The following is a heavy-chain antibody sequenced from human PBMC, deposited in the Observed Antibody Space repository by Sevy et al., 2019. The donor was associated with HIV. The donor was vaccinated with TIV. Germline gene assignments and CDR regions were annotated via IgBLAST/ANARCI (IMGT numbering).Heavy chain of an antibody. Sequence: GGSLRLSCAASGFTFSSYWMTWVRQAPGKGLEWVANINQDASKNYYVDSVKGRFTISRDNTKNSLYLQMNSLRAEDTAVYYCARAVAAAESYWGQGTLVTVSS. CDR2: INQDASKN. CDR1: GFTFSSYW. J-gene: IGHJ4*02. D-gene: IGHD6-19*01. V-gene: IGHV3-7*01. CDR3: ARAVAAAESY.